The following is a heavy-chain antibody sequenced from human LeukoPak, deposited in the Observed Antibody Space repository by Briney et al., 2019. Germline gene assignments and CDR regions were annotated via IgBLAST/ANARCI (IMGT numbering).Heavy chain of an antibody. CDR2: IYYSGST. CDR3: ASTYYYCGGQPCGGDDY. CDR1: GGSNSSSSYY. Sequence: PSETLSLTCTVSGGSNSSSSYYWGWIRQPPGKGLEWIGSIYYSGSTYYNPSLKSRVTISVDTSKNQFSLKLSSVTAADTAVYYCASTYYYCGGQPCGGDDYWGQGTLVTVSS. V-gene: IGHV4-39*07. D-gene: IGHD2-21*01. J-gene: IGHJ4*02.